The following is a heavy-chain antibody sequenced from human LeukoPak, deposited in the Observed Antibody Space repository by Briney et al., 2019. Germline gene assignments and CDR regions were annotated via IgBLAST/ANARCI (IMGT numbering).Heavy chain of an antibody. V-gene: IGHV1-2*04. J-gene: IGHJ5*02. Sequence: ASVKVSCKASGYTFTGYYMHWVRQAPGQGLEWMGWINPNSGGTNYAQKFQGWVTMTRDTSISTAYMELSRLRSDDTAVYYCAIKWLQFDWFDPWGQGTLVAVSS. D-gene: IGHD5-24*01. CDR3: AIKWLQFDWFDP. CDR2: INPNSGGT. CDR1: GYTFTGYY.